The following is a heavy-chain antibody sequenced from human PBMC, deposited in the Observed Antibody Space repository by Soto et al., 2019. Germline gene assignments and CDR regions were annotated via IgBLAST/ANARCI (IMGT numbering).Heavy chain of an antibody. Sequence: SGPTLVNPTQTLTLTSTFSGFSLSTSGMCVSWIRKPPGKALEWLARIDWDDDKYYSTSLKTRLTISKDTSKNQVVLTMTNMDPVDTATYYCARIITTTNQYYYYGMDVWGQGTTVTVSS. CDR2: IDWDDDK. CDR3: ARIITTTNQYYYYGMDV. V-gene: IGHV2-70*11. D-gene: IGHD3-22*01. CDR1: GFSLSTSGMC. J-gene: IGHJ6*02.